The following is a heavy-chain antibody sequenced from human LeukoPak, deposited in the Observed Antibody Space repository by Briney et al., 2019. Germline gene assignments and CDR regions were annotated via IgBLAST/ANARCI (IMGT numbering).Heavy chain of an antibody. D-gene: IGHD6-19*01. CDR2: IYYSGST. CDR3: ARHLSYSSGTDAFDI. CDR1: GGSISSYY. Sequence: SETLSLTCTVSGGSISSYYWSWIRQPPGKGLEWIGYIYYSGSTNYNPSLKSRVTISVDTSKSQFSLKLSSVTAADTAVYYCARHLSYSSGTDAFDIWGQGTMVTVSS. V-gene: IGHV4-59*08. J-gene: IGHJ3*02.